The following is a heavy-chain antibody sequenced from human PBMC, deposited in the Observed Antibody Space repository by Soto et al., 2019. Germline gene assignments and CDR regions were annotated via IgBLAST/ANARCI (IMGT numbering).Heavy chain of an antibody. J-gene: IGHJ6*02. CDR2: INPSGGGT. Sequence: GASVKVSCKASGYTFTSYYMHWVRQAPGQGLEWMGIINPSGGGTSYAQKFQGRVTMTRDTSTSTVYMELSSLRSEDTAVYYCARDRNIRGYSGYDSNYYGMDVWGQGTTVTVSS. V-gene: IGHV1-46*01. CDR1: GYTFTSYY. CDR3: ARDRNIRGYSGYDSNYYGMDV. D-gene: IGHD5-12*01.